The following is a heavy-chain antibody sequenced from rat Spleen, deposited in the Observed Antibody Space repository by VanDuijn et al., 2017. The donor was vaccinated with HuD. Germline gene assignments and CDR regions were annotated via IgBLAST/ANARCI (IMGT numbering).Heavy chain of an antibody. D-gene: IGHD5-1*01. J-gene: IGHJ2*01. Sequence: QVQLKESGPGLVQPSQTLSLTCTVPGFSLTSYNVHWVRQPTGKGLEWMGIIWTGGSTDYNSALKSRLSISRDTSKSQIFLKMNTLQTEDTAIYYCTRDRLGAGFDYWGQGVMVTVSS. CDR2: IWTGGST. CDR1: GFSLTSYN. V-gene: IGHV2-30*01. CDR3: TRDRLGAGFDY.